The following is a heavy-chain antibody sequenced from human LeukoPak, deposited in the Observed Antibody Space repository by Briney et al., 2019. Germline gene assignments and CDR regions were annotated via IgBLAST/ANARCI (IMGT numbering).Heavy chain of an antibody. CDR2: INPNSGGT. J-gene: IGHJ4*02. CDR3: ARDLGRYYGSGSYV. V-gene: IGHV1-2*02. D-gene: IGHD3-10*01. CDR1: GYTFTGYY. Sequence: GASVKVSCKASGYTFTGYYMRWVRQAPGQGLEWMSWINPNSGGTNYAQKFQGRVTMTRDTSISTAYMELSRLRSDDTAVYYCARDLGRYYGSGSYVWGQGTLVTVSS.